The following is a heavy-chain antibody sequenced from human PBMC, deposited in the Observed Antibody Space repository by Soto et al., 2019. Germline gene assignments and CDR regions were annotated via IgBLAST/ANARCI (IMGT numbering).Heavy chain of an antibody. CDR2: ISYDGSNK. CDR3: ARDYIVATSSYYFDY. Sequence: PGGSLRLSCAASGFTFSSYAMHWVRQAPGKGLEWVAVISYDGSNKYYADSVKGRFTISRDNSKNTLYLQMNSLRAEDTAVYYCARDYIVATSSYYFDYWGQGTLVTVSS. CDR1: GFTFSSYA. D-gene: IGHD5-12*01. J-gene: IGHJ4*02. V-gene: IGHV3-30-3*01.